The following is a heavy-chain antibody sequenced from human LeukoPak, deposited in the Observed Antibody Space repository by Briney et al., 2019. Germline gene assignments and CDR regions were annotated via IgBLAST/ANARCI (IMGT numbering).Heavy chain of an antibody. Sequence: GASVKVSCKASGYTFTGYYMHWVRQAPGQGLEWMGWINPNSGGTNYAQKLQGRVTMTRDTSISTAYMELSRLRSDDTALYYCARVKVISGYWYFDYWGQGTLVTVSS. CDR1: GYTFTGYY. D-gene: IGHD5-18*01. CDR2: INPNSGGT. CDR3: ARVKVISGYWYFDY. J-gene: IGHJ4*02. V-gene: IGHV1-2*02.